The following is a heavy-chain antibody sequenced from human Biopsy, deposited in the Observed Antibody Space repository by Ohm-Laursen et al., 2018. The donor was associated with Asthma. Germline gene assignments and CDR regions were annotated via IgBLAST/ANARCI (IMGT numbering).Heavy chain of an antibody. D-gene: IGHD7-27*01. CDR3: ARHWDWGSFFDY. J-gene: IGHJ4*02. CDR2: ISYTGSA. CDR1: GGSMSSSSYY. V-gene: IGHV4-39*01. Sequence: TLSPTYTVSGGSMSSSSYYWGWIRQPPGKGLEWMRSISYTGSAYHNPSLKSRVTISVDTSKNHFSLKLSSVTAADTAVYYCARHWDWGSFFDYWGQGTPVTVSS.